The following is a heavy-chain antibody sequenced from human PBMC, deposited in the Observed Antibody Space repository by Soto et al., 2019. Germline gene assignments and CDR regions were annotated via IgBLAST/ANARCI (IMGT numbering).Heavy chain of an antibody. J-gene: IGHJ4*02. CDR1: GFTFSTYG. Sequence: QAQLVESGGGVVQPGGSLRLSCAASGFTFSTYGMHWVRQAAGKGLDWVAVISADGRVQYYADSVKGRFTISRDNSRDTLYLQMNSLRAEDTAVYYCASKIAVGFWGQGTLVTVSS. D-gene: IGHD6-19*01. V-gene: IGHV3-30*03. CDR3: ASKIAVGF. CDR2: ISADGRVQ.